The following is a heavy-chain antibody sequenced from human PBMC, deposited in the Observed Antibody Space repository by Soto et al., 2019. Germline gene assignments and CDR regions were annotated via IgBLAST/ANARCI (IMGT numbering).Heavy chain of an antibody. CDR1: GGSISSYY. V-gene: IGHV4-59*01. Sequence: PSETLSLTCTVFGGSISSYYWSWIRQPPGKGLEWIGYIYYSGSTNYNPSLKSRVTISVDTSKNQFSLKLSSVTAADTAVYYCATGSSYCSGGSCYSTPYYFDNWGQGTLVTVSS. CDR2: IYYSGST. D-gene: IGHD2-15*01. J-gene: IGHJ4*02. CDR3: ATGSSYCSGGSCYSTPYYFDN.